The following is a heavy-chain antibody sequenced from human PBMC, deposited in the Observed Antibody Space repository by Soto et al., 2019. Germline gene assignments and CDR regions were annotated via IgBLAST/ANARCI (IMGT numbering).Heavy chain of an antibody. Sequence: ASVKVFFKXSGFLFTRYLINWVRQTPGQGLQWLGRITPNSGDTKYGQTFQGRVTLTRDTSTTTAYMELSDLRSDDTAVHYCANCGYSYGFDAFDIWGQGTMVTVSS. CDR2: ITPNSGDT. CDR3: ANCGYSYGFDAFDI. CDR1: GFLFTRYL. J-gene: IGHJ3*02. D-gene: IGHD5-18*01. V-gene: IGHV1-2*06.